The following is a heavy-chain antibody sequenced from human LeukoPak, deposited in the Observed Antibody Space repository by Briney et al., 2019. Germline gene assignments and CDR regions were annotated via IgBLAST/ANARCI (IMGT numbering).Heavy chain of an antibody. CDR3: ARYSSSWRPVDY. J-gene: IGHJ4*02. CDR1: GYSFTSYW. D-gene: IGHD6-13*01. CDR2: IYPGDSHT. V-gene: IGHV5-51*01. Sequence: GESLKISCKGSGYSFTSYWIGWVRQMPGKGLEWMGIIYPGDSHTTYSPSFQGQVTISADKSISTAYLQWSSLKASDTAMYYCARYSSSWRPVDYWGQGTLVTASS.